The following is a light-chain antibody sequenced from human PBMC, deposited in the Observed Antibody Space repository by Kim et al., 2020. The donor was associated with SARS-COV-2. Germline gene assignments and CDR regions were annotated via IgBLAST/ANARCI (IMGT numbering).Light chain of an antibody. CDR2: PAS. Sequence: ATVGDIVTITCRASQGINSLVAWYQQKPGKAPKLLICPASSLESRVPSRFSGSGSGTDFTLTISSLQPEDFATYFCQQANNFPLTFGGGTKVDIK. V-gene: IGKV1-12*01. CDR3: QQANNFPLT. J-gene: IGKJ4*01. CDR1: QGINSL.